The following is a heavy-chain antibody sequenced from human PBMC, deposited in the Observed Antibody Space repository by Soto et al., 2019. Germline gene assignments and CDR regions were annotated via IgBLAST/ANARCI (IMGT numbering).Heavy chain of an antibody. D-gene: IGHD2-15*01. CDR1: GFSFGSYA. V-gene: IGHV3-23*01. Sequence: GSLRLSCAASGFSFGSYALSWVRQAPGKGLEWVSTIGGSDGKTFYADSVKGRFSISRDTSQSTLYLQMNSLRADDTAMYYCARWSYLDYWGQGTRVTVSS. CDR3: ARWSYLDY. CDR2: IGGSDGKT. J-gene: IGHJ4*02.